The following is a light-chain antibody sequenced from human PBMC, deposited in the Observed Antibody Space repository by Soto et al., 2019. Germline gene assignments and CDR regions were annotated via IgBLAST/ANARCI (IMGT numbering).Light chain of an antibody. CDR2: GVS. CDR1: QSVTSNY. J-gene: IGKJ5*01. V-gene: IGKV3-20*01. CDR3: QHYGTSWIT. Sequence: EVVSTPSPGTLSLSPGERATLSCRASQSVTSNYLAWYQQKPCQAPSLLIYGVSSRATGIPDRFSGSGSGTDFTLTISRLESEDFAVYYCQHYGTSWITFGQGTRLEIK.